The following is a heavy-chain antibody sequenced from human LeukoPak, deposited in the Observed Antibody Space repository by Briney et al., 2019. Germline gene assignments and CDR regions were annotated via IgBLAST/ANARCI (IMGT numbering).Heavy chain of an antibody. CDR3: ARGRLEYGDSYQNY. D-gene: IGHD4-17*01. Sequence: SETLSLTCTVSGGSLSSYYWSWIRQPPGKGLEWIGYIYCSGSTNYNPSLKSRVTISVDTSKNQFSLKLSSVTAADTAVYYCARGRLEYGDSYQNYWGQGTLVTVSS. CDR2: IYCSGST. J-gene: IGHJ4*02. V-gene: IGHV4-59*12. CDR1: GGSLSSYY.